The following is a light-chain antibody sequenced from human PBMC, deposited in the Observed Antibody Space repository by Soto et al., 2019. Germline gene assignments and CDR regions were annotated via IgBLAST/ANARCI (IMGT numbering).Light chain of an antibody. CDR1: NIGNKN. V-gene: IGLV3-9*01. J-gene: IGLJ2*01. CDR2: RDY. Sequence: SYELNQPLSVSMALGQTATITCGGNNIGNKNVHWYQQKPGQAPVLVIYRDYNRPSGIPERFSGSNSGNTATLTISRAQAGDEADFYCQVWDYSTVLFGGGTKVTVL. CDR3: QVWDYSTVL.